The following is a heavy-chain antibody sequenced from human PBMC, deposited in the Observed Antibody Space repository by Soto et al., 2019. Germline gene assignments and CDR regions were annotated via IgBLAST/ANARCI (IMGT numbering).Heavy chain of an antibody. CDR3: ASKSIGGWYSKP. CDR2: IWYDGSNK. CDR1: GFTFSSYG. V-gene: IGHV3-33*01. Sequence: QVQLVESGGGVVQPGRSLRLSCAASGFTFSSYGMHWVRQAPGKGLEWVAVIWYDGSNKYYADSVKGRFTTSRDNSKNTLYLQMNSLRAEDTAVYYCASKSIGGWYSKPWGQGTLVTVSS. J-gene: IGHJ1*01. D-gene: IGHD6-19*01.